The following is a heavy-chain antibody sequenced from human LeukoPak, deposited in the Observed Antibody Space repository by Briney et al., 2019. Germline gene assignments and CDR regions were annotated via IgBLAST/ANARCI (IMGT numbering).Heavy chain of an antibody. CDR3: ARDPRRDWFDP. J-gene: IGHJ5*02. CDR2: IYTSGST. Sequence: PSETLSLTCLVTGGSISRYYWSWIRPPGAKGLDWIGRIYTSGSTNYNPSLKSRATMQLDRSKQQLSLEPSAVAAADTAVYYCARDPRRDWFDPWGQGTLVTVSS. V-gene: IGHV4-4*07. CDR1: GGSISRYY.